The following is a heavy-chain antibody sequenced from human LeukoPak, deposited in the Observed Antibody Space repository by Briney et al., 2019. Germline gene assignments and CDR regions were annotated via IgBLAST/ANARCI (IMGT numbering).Heavy chain of an antibody. CDR3: ARVAYDSSGYYWAYYYMDV. V-gene: IGHV3-48*01. Sequence: GGSLRLSCAASGFTLSNYAMSWVRQAPGKGLEWVSYISSSSSTIYYADSVKGRFTISRDNAKNSLYLQMNSLRAEDTAVYYCARVAYDSSGYYWAYYYMDVWGKGTTVTVSS. D-gene: IGHD3-22*01. CDR1: GFTLSNYA. J-gene: IGHJ6*03. CDR2: ISSSSSTI.